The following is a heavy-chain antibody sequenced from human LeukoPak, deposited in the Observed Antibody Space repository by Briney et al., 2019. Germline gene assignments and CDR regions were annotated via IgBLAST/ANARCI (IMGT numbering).Heavy chain of an antibody. V-gene: IGHV1-69*04. D-gene: IGHD3-22*01. CDR2: IIPILGIA. CDR1: GGTFSSYA. Sequence: GASVKVSCKASGGTFSSYAISWVRQAPGQGLEWMGRIIPILGIANYAQKFQGRVTITADKSTSTAYMELSNLRSEDTAVYYCAAAYYYDSSGYYSYDYWGQGTLVTVSS. CDR3: AAAYYYDSSGYYSYDY. J-gene: IGHJ4*02.